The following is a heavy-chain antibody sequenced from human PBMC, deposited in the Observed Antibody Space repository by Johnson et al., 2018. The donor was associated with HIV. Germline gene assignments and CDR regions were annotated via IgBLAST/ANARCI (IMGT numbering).Heavy chain of an antibody. CDR2: ISYDGSNK. Sequence: VQLVESGGGLVQPGRSLRLSCAASGFTFSSYAMHWVRQAPGKGLEWVAVISYDGSNKYYADSVKGRFTITRDNAKNSLYLQMNSLRAEYTALYYCARAAYSGSHHDAFDIWGQGTMVTVSS. CDR1: GFTFSSYA. CDR3: ARAAYSGSHHDAFDI. V-gene: IGHV3-30*04. J-gene: IGHJ3*02. D-gene: IGHD1-26*01.